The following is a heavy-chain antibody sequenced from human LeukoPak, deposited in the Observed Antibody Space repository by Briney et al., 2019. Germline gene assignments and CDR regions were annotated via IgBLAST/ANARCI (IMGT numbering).Heavy chain of an antibody. V-gene: IGHV1-2*02. CDR1: GYTFTGYY. Sequence: ASVKVSCKASGYTFTGYYIQWVRQAPGQGLEWMGWINSNSGGTNFAQKFQGRVTMTRDTSSSTAYMELSRLRSDDTAMYYCARGIGLLWFGENRDAFDIWGQGTMVTVSS. CDR2: INSNSGGT. CDR3: ARGIGLLWFGENRDAFDI. J-gene: IGHJ3*02. D-gene: IGHD3-10*01.